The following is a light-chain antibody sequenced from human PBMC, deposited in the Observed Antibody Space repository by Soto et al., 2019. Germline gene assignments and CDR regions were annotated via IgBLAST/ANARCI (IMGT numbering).Light chain of an antibody. J-gene: IGKJ1*01. CDR3: QHYYGFSRT. Sequence: DIQMTQSPSTLSASVGDRVTITCRASQSISSWLAWYQQKPGKAPKLLIYKASSLESGVPSRFSGSGAGTEFTLTISSLQPDDFATYYCQHYYGFSRTFGQGTKVDTK. CDR1: QSISSW. V-gene: IGKV1-5*03. CDR2: KAS.